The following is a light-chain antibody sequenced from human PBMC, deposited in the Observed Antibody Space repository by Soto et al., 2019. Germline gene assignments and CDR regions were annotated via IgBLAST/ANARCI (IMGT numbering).Light chain of an antibody. CDR2: DAS. Sequence: DIQMTQSPSTLSAYVGDRVTITCRAGQSISNWLAWYQQKPGKAPKLLIFDASSLESGVPSRFSGSGSGTQFTLTISSLQPDDFVTYYCQQYNSYSSTFGQGTKVDI. J-gene: IGKJ1*01. V-gene: IGKV1-5*01. CDR1: QSISNW. CDR3: QQYNSYSST.